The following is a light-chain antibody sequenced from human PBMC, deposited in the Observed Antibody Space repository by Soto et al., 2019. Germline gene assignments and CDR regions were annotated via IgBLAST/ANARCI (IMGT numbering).Light chain of an antibody. CDR3: AAWDDSLSGYV. CDR1: SSNIGGNA. V-gene: IGLV1-44*01. J-gene: IGLJ1*01. CDR2: SNN. Sequence: QSVLTQPPSASGTPGQRVTISCSGSSSNIGGNAVNWYQQLPGTTHKLLIYSNNQRPSGVPDRFSGSKSGTSASLAISGLQPEDEADYYCAAWDDSLSGYVFGTGTKVTVL.